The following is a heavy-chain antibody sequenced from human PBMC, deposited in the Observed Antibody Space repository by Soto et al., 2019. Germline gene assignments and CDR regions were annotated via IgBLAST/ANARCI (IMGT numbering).Heavy chain of an antibody. CDR2: INHSGST. CDR1: GGSFSGYY. D-gene: IGHD6-13*01. Sequence: LSLTCAVYGGSFSGYYWSWIRQPPGKGLEWIGEINHSGSTNYNPSLKSRVTISVDTSKNQFSLKLSSVTAADTAVYYCASSDSSWYDGYGMDVWGQGTTVTVSS. CDR3: ASSDSSWYDGYGMDV. V-gene: IGHV4-34*01. J-gene: IGHJ6*02.